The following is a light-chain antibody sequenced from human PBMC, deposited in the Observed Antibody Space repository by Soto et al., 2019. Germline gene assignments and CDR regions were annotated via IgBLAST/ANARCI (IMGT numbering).Light chain of an antibody. J-gene: IGKJ1*01. V-gene: IGKV1-5*01. Sequence: DIQMTQSPSSLSASVGDRVTLTCRASQSISSWLAWYQQKPGKAPNLLIYHASSLESGVPSRFSGSGSGTEFTLTISSLQPDDIATYYCHQYHTYWAFGQGTKVEIK. CDR2: HAS. CDR3: HQYHTYWA. CDR1: QSISSW.